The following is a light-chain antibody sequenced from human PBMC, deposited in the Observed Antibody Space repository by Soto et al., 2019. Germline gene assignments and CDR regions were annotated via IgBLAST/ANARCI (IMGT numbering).Light chain of an antibody. J-gene: IGLJ1*01. Sequence: VLTQPPSVSGAPGQRVTISCTGSSANIGAAYNVDWYQQLPGTAPKLLIYGNNNRPSGVPARFSGSKSGTSASLAIAGLQAEDEGDYYCKSYDRSLSGYVFGTGTKVTVL. V-gene: IGLV1-40*01. CDR2: GNN. CDR3: KSYDRSLSGYV. CDR1: SANIGAAYN.